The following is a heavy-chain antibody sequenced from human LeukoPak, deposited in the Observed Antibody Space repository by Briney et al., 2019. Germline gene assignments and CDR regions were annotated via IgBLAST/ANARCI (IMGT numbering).Heavy chain of an antibody. CDR3: ARGASGLTYDYGVK. Sequence: TSETVSLTCTVSGGSISSYYWSWIRQPPGKGLEWIGFIYHTGNTHYNPSLKSRVTISVDTSKNQFSLKLSSVTAADTAVYFCARGASGLTYDYGVKWGQGTLVTVSS. J-gene: IGHJ4*02. CDR1: GGSISSYY. CDR2: IYHTGNT. V-gene: IGHV4-59*01. D-gene: IGHD4-17*01.